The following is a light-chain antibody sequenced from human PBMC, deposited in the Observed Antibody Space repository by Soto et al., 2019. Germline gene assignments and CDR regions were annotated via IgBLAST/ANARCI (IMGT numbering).Light chain of an antibody. J-gene: IGKJ1*01. V-gene: IGKV1-5*03. CDR1: QSISSS. CDR2: KAS. CDR3: QQYNSYWT. Sequence: DIQMTQSPSTLSASVGDRVTITCRASQSISSSLAWYQQKPGKAPKVLIYKASSLERGVPSRFSGSGSGTEFTLTSSSMQPDDFATYYCQQYNSYWTFGQGTKVEIK.